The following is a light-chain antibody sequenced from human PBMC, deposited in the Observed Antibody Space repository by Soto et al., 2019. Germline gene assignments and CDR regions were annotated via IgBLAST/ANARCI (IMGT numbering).Light chain of an antibody. CDR1: SSNIGSNY. J-gene: IGLJ2*01. CDR3: AAWDDSLSGR. CDR2: RNN. V-gene: IGLV1-47*01. Sequence: QPVLTQPPSASGTPGQRVTISFSGSSSNIGSNYVYWYQHLPGTAPKLLIYRNNQRPSGVPDRFTGSKSGTSASLAISGLRSEDEADYYCAAWDDSLSGRFGGGTKLTVL.